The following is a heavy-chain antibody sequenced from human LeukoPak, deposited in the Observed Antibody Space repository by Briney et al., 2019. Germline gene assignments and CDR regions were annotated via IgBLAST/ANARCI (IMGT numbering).Heavy chain of an antibody. D-gene: IGHD6-13*01. CDR3: VKGEQQLAHNYFDY. CDR1: GFTFSSYA. Sequence: QPGGSLRLSCSASGFTFSSYAMHWVRQAPGKGLEYVSAISSNGGSTYYADSVKGGFTISRDNSKNTLYLQMSSLRAEDTAVYYCVKGEQQLAHNYFDYWGQGTLVTVSS. J-gene: IGHJ4*02. V-gene: IGHV3-64D*06. CDR2: ISSNGGST.